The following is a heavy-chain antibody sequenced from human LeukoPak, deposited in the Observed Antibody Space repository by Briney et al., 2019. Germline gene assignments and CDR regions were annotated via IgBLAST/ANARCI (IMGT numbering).Heavy chain of an antibody. V-gene: IGHV4-59*10. CDR1: GVSFSGYY. Sequence: SETLSLTCAVYGVSFSGYYWSWIRQPAGKGLEWIGRIYTSGSTNYNPSLKSRVTMSVDTSKNQFSLKLSSVTAADTAVYYCARGGTGQGNYYYYGMDVWGQGTTVTVSS. CDR2: IYTSGST. J-gene: IGHJ6*02. CDR3: ARGGTGQGNYYYYGMDV. D-gene: IGHD7-27*01.